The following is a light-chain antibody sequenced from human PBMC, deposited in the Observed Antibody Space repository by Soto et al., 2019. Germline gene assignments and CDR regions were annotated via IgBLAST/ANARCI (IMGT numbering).Light chain of an antibody. CDR2: GTS. V-gene: IGKV3-15*01. CDR1: QSVGRS. Sequence: IVMTQSPATLSVSPGERATLSCRASQSVGRSLAWYQQKPGQAPRLLIYGTSARATGIPATFSGSGSGTDFTLTISRLEPEDFAVYYCQQYGILLWTFGQGTKVDIK. CDR3: QQYGILLWT. J-gene: IGKJ1*01.